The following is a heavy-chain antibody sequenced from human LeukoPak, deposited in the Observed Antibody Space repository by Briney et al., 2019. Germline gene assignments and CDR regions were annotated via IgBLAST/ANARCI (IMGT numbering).Heavy chain of an antibody. CDR3: GRGYGSGTVLV. CDR2: IYNSEST. V-gene: IGHV4-30-4*08. J-gene: IGHJ6*03. D-gene: IGHD3-10*01. CDR1: GGSISSGDFY. Sequence: SETLSLTCTVSGGSISSGDFYWSWIRQPPGKGLEWIGYIYNSESTYYNPSLKSRVTISVDTSKNQFSLKLSSVTAADTAVYYCGRGYGSGTVLVWGKGTTVTVSS.